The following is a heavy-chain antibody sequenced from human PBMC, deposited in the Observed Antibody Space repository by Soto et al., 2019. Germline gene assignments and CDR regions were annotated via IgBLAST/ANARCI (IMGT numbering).Heavy chain of an antibody. V-gene: IGHV4-59*08. CDR3: ARQYYDSSGYRCYFDY. D-gene: IGHD3-22*01. Sequence: SETLDLTCAVCGGSINSSYWSGIRQPRGKGLEWIGYIYYSGSTNYNPSLKSRVTISVDTSKNQFSLKLSSVTAADTAVYYCARQYYDSSGYRCYFDYWSQGTLVTVSS. J-gene: IGHJ4*02. CDR1: GGSINSSY. CDR2: IYYSGST.